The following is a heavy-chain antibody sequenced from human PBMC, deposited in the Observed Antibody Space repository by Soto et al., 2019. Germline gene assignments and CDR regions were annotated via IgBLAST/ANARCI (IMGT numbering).Heavy chain of an antibody. CDR2: ISGSGCST. V-gene: IGHV3-23*01. J-gene: IGHJ4*02. CDR1: RFTFSSSA. CDR3: AKCSLSSTTGCRDY. Sequence: WLSMRRSGASARFTFSSSAMSWVRQAPGKGLEWVSAISGSGCSTYYADSVKGRFTISRDNSKNTLYLQMNSLRAEDTAVYYCAKCSLSSTTGCRDYWGQGTLVTVSS. D-gene: IGHD2-8*01.